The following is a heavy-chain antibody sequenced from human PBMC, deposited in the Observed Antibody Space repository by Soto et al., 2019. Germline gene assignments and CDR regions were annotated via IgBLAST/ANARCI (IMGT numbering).Heavy chain of an antibody. Sequence: ASVKVSCNASGYTFTSYYMHWVRQAPGQGLEWMGIINPSGGSTSYAQKFQGRVTMTRDTSTSTVYMELRSLRSEDTAVYYCARTTYCGGDCYFYFGMDVWGQGTTVTVSS. J-gene: IGHJ6*02. CDR2: INPSGGST. D-gene: IGHD2-21*02. CDR1: GYTFTSYY. V-gene: IGHV1-46*01. CDR3: ARTTYCGGDCYFYFGMDV.